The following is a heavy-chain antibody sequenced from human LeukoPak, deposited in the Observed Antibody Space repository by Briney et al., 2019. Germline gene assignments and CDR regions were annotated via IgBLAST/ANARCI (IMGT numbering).Heavy chain of an antibody. V-gene: IGHV4-34*01. CDR1: GGSFSGYY. D-gene: IGHD3-10*01. CDR3: AREGLWFGELFDY. Sequence: SETLSLTCAVYGGSFSGYYWSWIRQPPGKGLEWTGEINHSGSTNYNPSLKSRVTISVDTSKNQFSLKLSSVTAADTAVYYCAREGLWFGELFDYWGQGTLVTVSS. CDR2: INHSGST. J-gene: IGHJ4*02.